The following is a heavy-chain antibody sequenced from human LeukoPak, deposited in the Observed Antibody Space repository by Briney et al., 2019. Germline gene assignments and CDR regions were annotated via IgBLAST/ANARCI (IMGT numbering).Heavy chain of an antibody. D-gene: IGHD3-22*01. CDR2: IRYDGTNK. V-gene: IGHV3-30*02. Sequence: GGFLRLSCAASGFTFSSYGMHWVRQAPGKGLEWVAFIRYDGTNKYYAESVKGRFTISRDNSKNTLYVQMNSLRAEDTAVYYCAKGNYYDSSAYNWFDPWGQGTLVTVSS. CDR1: GFTFSSYG. CDR3: AKGNYYDSSAYNWFDP. J-gene: IGHJ5*02.